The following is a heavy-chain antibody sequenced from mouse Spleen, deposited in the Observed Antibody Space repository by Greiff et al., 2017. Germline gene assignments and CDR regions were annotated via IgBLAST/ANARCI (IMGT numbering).Heavy chain of an antibody. CDR3: ARHEESVIYYDYEGGFAY. V-gene: IGHV5-9*04. CDR2: ISSGGGNT. J-gene: IGHJ3*01. Sequence: EVKLVESGGGLVKRGGSLKLSCAASGFTFSSYAMSWVRQTPEKRLEWVATISSGGGNTYYPDSVKGRFTISRDNAKNTLYLQMSSLKSEDTAMYYCARHEESVIYYDYEGGFAYWGQGTLVTVSA. D-gene: IGHD2-4*01. CDR1: GFTFSSYA.